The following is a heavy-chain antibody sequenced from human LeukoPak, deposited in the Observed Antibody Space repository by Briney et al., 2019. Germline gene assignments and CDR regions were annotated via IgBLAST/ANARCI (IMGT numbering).Heavy chain of an antibody. CDR1: GGSISSHY. V-gene: IGHV4-59*08. Sequence: PSETLSLSCNVSGGSISSHYWSWIRQPPGKGLEWIGYIDHTGSTDCSPSLKSRVTILEDTSKNQFSLKLTSVTAADTAVYFCARGGYYGMDVWGQATTVTVSS. CDR2: IDHTGST. CDR3: ARGGYYGMDV. J-gene: IGHJ6*02. D-gene: IGHD3-16*01.